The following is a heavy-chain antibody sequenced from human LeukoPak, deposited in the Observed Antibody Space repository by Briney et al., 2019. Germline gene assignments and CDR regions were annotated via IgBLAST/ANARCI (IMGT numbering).Heavy chain of an antibody. V-gene: IGHV3-74*01. Sequence: PGGSLRLSCAASGFTFSNYWMHWVRQAPGKGLVWVSRINSDGINTSYADSVKGRFTISRDNSKNTLYLQMNSLRAEDTAVYYCARAPGVMGYMEAYYYYMDVWGKGTTVTVSS. D-gene: IGHD2-2*02. CDR2: INSDGINT. J-gene: IGHJ6*03. CDR3: ARAPGVMGYMEAYYYYMDV. CDR1: GFTFSNYW.